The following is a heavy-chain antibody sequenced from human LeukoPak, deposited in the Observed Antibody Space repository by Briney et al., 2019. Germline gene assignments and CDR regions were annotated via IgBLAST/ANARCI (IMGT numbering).Heavy chain of an antibody. D-gene: IGHD3-22*01. CDR1: GGSFSGYY. V-gene: IGHV4-34*01. CDR2: INHSGST. CDR3: ARGRLTYYYDSSGYGDLDY. J-gene: IGHJ4*02. Sequence: PSETLSLTCAVYGGSFSGYYWSWIRQPPGKGLEWIGEINHSGSTNYNPSLKSRVTISVDTSKNQSSLKLSSVTAADTAVYYCARGRLTYYYDSSGYGDLDYWGQGTLVTVSS.